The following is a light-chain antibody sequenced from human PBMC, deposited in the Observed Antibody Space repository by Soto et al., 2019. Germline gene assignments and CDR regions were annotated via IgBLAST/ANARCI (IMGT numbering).Light chain of an antibody. CDR3: QQYNNWPPPMYT. V-gene: IGKV3-15*01. J-gene: IGKJ2*01. CDR1: QSVSSN. CDR2: GAS. Sequence: EIVMTQSPATLSVSPGERATLSCRASQSVSSNLAWYQQKPGQAPRLLIYGASTRATGIPARFSGGGSGTEFTLTISSLQDEDFEVYYCQQYNNWPPPMYTFGQGTTLDIK.